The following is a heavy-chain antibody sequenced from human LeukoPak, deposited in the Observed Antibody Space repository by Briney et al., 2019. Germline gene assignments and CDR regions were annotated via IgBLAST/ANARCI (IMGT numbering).Heavy chain of an antibody. V-gene: IGHV1-2*02. Sequence: ASAKVSCKSSGYTFTDYYMHWVRQAPGQGLEWMGWINPKSGGTNYAQNFQGRVTMTRNTSISTAYMELSRLRSDDTAVYYCAKDLQWELPRGDALDIWGQGTMVTVSS. CDR3: AKDLQWELPRGDALDI. J-gene: IGHJ3*02. CDR1: GYTFTDYY. D-gene: IGHD1-26*01. CDR2: INPKSGGT.